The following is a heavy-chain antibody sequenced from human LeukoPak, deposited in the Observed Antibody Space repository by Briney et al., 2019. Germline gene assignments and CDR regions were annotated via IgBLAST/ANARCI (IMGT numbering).Heavy chain of an antibody. V-gene: IGHV3-33*08. CDR1: GFAFSSYA. D-gene: IGHD3-10*01. J-gene: IGHJ6*02. CDR2: IWYDGSNK. CDR3: ARAMVRGVKNYGMDV. Sequence: GGSLRLSCAASGFAFSSYAMHWVRQAPGKGLEWVAVIWYDGSNKYYADSVKGRFTISRDNSKNTLYLQMNSLRAEDTAVYYCARAMVRGVKNYGMDVWGQGTTVTVSS.